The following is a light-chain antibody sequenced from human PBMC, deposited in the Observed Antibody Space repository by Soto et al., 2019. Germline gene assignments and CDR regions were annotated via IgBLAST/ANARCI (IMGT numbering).Light chain of an antibody. V-gene: IGKV1-5*01. CDR2: DAS. CDR3: QQYNGFSRA. J-gene: IGKJ1*01. Sequence: DIQMTQSPSTLSASVGYRFTITCRASQSISRSLAWYQQKPGKAPKLLIYDASNLERGVSSRFSGSGSGTEFTLTISSLQPDDFATYYCQQYNGFSRAFGQGTKGDIK. CDR1: QSISRS.